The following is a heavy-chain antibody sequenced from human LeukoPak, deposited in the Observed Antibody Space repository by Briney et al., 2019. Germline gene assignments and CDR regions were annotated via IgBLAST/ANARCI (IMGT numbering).Heavy chain of an antibody. CDR2: ISVDGGRT. V-gene: IGHV3-43*02. D-gene: IGHD3-16*02. CDR1: GFTFDDYA. Sequence: PGGSLRLSCAASGFTFDDYAMHWVRQAPGKGLEWVSLISVDGGRTHYADSVKGRFTVSRDNSKNSLYLQMNSLRTEDTAFYYCAKAYYDYVWGSYRYFCAFDIWGQGTMVTVSS. CDR3: AKAYYDYVWGSYRYFCAFDI. J-gene: IGHJ3*02.